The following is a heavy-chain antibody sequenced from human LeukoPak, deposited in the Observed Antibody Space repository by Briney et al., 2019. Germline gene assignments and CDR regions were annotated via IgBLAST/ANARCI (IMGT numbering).Heavy chain of an antibody. CDR1: GFTFSSYG. J-gene: IGHJ6*02. V-gene: IGHV3-30*18. CDR3: AKPMVRAGGYYYYGMDV. D-gene: IGHD3-10*01. CDR2: ISYDGSNK. Sequence: KPGRSLRLSCAASGFTFSSYGMHWVRQAPGKGLEWVAVISYDGSNKYYADSVKGRFTISRDNSKNTLYLQMNSLRAEDTAVYYCAKPMVRAGGYYYYGMDVWGQGTTVTVSS.